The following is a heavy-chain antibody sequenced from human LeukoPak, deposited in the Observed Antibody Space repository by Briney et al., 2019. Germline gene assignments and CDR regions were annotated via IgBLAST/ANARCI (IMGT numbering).Heavy chain of an antibody. V-gene: IGHV1-46*01. D-gene: IGHD5-24*01. J-gene: IGHJ5*02. CDR1: GYTFTTYY. Sequence: ASVKVSCKASGYTFTTYYMHWVRQAPGQGLVWMGLINPSGGGTRYAQKFQGRVTMTRDTSTSTVYMELSSLRSEDTAVYYCASGYKTVSVFDPWGQGTLVTVSS. CDR2: INPSGGGT. CDR3: ASGYKTVSVFDP.